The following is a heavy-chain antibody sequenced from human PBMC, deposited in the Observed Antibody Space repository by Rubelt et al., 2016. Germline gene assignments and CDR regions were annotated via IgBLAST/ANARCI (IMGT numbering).Heavy chain of an antibody. V-gene: IGHV4-34*01. Sequence: QVQLQQWGAGLLKPSETLSLTCAVYGGSFSAYYWSWIRQPPGKGLEWIGEINHSGSTNYNPSLKSRVTISVDTSKNQFSFKLCSVTAADTAVYYCAGDGKFDPWAQGTLVFVSS. J-gene: IGHJ5*02. CDR3: AGDGKFDP. CDR1: GGSFSAYY. D-gene: IGHD3-10*01. CDR2: INHSGST.